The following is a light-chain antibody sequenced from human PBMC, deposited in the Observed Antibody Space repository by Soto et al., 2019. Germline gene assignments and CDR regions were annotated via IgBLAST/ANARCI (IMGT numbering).Light chain of an antibody. CDR1: QSVSSSY. CDR3: QQYGSLLTWT. J-gene: IGKJ1*01. CDR2: GAS. Sequence: EIGLTQSPGTLSLSPGERATLSCRASQSVSSSYLAWYQQKHGQAPRLLISGASSRARGIPDRLSGSGSGTAFTLAISRLEHEHFAVYYCQQYGSLLTWTFGQGNKVEIK. V-gene: IGKV3-20*01.